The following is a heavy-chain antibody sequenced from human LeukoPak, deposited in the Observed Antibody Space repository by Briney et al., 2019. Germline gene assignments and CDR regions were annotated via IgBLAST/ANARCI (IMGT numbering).Heavy chain of an antibody. D-gene: IGHD3-22*01. Sequence: PGGSLRLSCAASGFTFSTFAMIWVRQPPGKGLEWVSSIFPSGGEIHYADSVRGRFTISRDNSKNTLYLQMNSLRAEDTAVYYCAKDLFYDSSGQPPGYWGQGTLVTVSS. J-gene: IGHJ4*02. V-gene: IGHV3-23*01. CDR3: AKDLFYDSSGQPPGY. CDR2: IFPSGGEI. CDR1: GFTFSTFA.